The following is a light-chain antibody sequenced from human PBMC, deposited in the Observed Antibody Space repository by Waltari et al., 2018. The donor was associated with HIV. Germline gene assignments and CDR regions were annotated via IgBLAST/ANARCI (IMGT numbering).Light chain of an antibody. J-gene: IGLJ2*01. CDR2: SNN. V-gene: IGLV1-44*01. CDR1: SSHIGSNT. Sequence: QSVLTQPPSASGTPGQRVTIPCSGTSSHIGSNTVNWYQQLPGTAPKLLIYSNNPRPSGVPDRFSGSKSGTSASLAISGLQSEDEADYYCAAWDGSLNGRVVFGGGTKLTVL. CDR3: AAWDGSLNGRVV.